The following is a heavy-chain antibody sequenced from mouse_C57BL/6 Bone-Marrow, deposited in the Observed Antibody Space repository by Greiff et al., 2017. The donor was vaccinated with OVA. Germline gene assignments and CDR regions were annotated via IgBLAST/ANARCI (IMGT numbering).Heavy chain of an antibody. J-gene: IGHJ2*01. Sequence: QVQLQQSGAELVRPGASVTLSCKASGYTFTNYEMHWVKQTPVHGLEWIGAIDPETGGTAYNQKFKGKAILTADKSSSTAYMELRSLTSEDSAVYYCTRRGITNRKDFDYWGQGTTLTVSS. D-gene: IGHD1-1*01. CDR1: GYTFTNYE. CDR3: TRRGITNRKDFDY. CDR2: IDPETGGT. V-gene: IGHV1-15*01.